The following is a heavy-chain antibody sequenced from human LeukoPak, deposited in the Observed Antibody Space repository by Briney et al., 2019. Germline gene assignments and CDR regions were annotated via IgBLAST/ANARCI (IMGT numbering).Heavy chain of an antibody. D-gene: IGHD2-21*02. CDR3: ARRLGVVTAIGEYYFDY. CDR2: MNPNSGNT. Sequence: ASVKVSCKASGYTFTSYDINWVRQATGQGLEWMGWMNPNSGNTGYAQKFQGRVTITRNTSISTAYMELSSLRSEDTAVYYCARRLGVVTAIGEYYFDYWGQGTLVTVSS. V-gene: IGHV1-8*03. J-gene: IGHJ4*02. CDR1: GYTFTSYD.